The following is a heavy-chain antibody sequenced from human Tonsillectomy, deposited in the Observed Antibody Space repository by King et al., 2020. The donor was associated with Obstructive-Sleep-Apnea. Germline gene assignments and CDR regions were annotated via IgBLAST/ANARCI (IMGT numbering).Heavy chain of an antibody. CDR2: IRYDGSNK. D-gene: IGHD6-19*01. CDR1: GFTFSNYG. V-gene: IGHV3-30*02. J-gene: IGHJ6*02. CDR3: AKAGGQTAGYYYYGLDV. Sequence: VQLVESGGGVVQPGGSLRLSCVASGFTFSNYGMHWVRQAPGKGLEWVAFIRYDGSNKYYADSVRGRFTISRDNSKNTLYLQMNSLRAEDTAVYYCAKAGGQTAGYYYYGLDVWGQGTTVTVSS.